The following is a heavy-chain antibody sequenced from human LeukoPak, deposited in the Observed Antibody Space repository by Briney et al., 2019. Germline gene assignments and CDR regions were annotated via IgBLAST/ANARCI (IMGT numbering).Heavy chain of an antibody. V-gene: IGHV3-23*01. CDR3: AVTHKYQLLSYYFDY. Sequence: PGGSLRLSCAASGFTFSNYAMTWVRQAPEKGLKWVSSISDSGGGTHYEDSVKGRFTISRDNSKNTLYLQMNSLRAEDTAVYYCAVTHKYQLLSYYFDYWGQGTLVTVSS. D-gene: IGHD2-2*01. J-gene: IGHJ4*02. CDR1: GFTFSNYA. CDR2: ISDSGGGT.